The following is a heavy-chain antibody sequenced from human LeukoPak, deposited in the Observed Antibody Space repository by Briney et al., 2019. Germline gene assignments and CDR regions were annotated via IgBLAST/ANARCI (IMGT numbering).Heavy chain of an antibody. J-gene: IGHJ3*02. V-gene: IGHV4-39*07. CDR3: ARVGATSHDAFDI. CDR2: IYYSGST. Sequence: SETLSLTCTVSGGSISSYYWSWIRQPPGKGLEWIGSIYYSGSTYYNPSLKSRVTISVDTSKNQFSLKLSSVTAADTAVYYCARVGATSHDAFDIWGQGTMVTVSS. D-gene: IGHD1-26*01. CDR1: GGSISSYY.